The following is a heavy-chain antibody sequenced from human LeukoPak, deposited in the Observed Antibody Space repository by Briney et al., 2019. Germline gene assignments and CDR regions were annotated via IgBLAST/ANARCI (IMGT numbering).Heavy chain of an antibody. V-gene: IGHV4-61*01. Sequence: SETLSLTRTVSGGSVSSGSYYWSWIRQPPGKGLEWIGYIYYSGSTNYNPSLKSRVTISVDTSKNQFSLKLSSVTAADTAVYYCVRVVRSGGRADYWGQGTLVTVSS. CDR1: GGSVSSGSYY. D-gene: IGHD2-15*01. CDR2: IYYSGST. J-gene: IGHJ4*02. CDR3: VRVVRSGGRADY.